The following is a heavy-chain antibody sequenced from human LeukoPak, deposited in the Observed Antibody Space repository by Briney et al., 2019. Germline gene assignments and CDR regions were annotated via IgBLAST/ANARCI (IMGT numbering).Heavy chain of an antibody. D-gene: IGHD3-22*01. V-gene: IGHV3-23*01. CDR3: AKIQRRDSSGLGAFDI. J-gene: IGHJ3*02. CDR2: ISGSGGST. Sequence: GGSLRLSCAASGFTFSSYAMSWARQAPGKGLEWVSAISGSGGSTYYADSVKGRFTISRDNSKNTLYLQMNSLRAEDTAVYYCAKIQRRDSSGLGAFDIWGQGTMVTVSS. CDR1: GFTFSSYA.